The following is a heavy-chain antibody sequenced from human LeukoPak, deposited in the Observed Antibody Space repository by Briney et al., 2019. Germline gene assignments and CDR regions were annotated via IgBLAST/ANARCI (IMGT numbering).Heavy chain of an antibody. J-gene: IGHJ4*02. D-gene: IGHD3-3*01. CDR2: MYYSRST. CDR3: SRGSDYCDY. CDR1: GVSISTYY. V-gene: IGHV4-59*01. Sequence: SETLSLTCPVSGVSISTYYWSWIRQPPGKGLDWIGYMYYSRSTTYYPSPHSRISTSIRSSNHHSSLKLTSVTAADTAVDYCSRGSDYCDYWGQGTLVTVSS.